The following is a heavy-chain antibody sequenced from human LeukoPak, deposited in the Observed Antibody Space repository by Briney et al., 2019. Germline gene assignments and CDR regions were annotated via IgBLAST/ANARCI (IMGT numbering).Heavy chain of an antibody. Sequence: GGSLRLSCAASGFTFSSYEMNWVRQAPGKGLEWVSYISSSGSTIYYADSVKGRFTISRDYAKNSLYLQMNSLRAEDTAVYYCARGEYYDSSGYYPYYFDYWGQGTLVTVSS. CDR1: GFTFSSYE. CDR2: ISSSGSTI. J-gene: IGHJ4*02. D-gene: IGHD3-22*01. V-gene: IGHV3-48*03. CDR3: ARGEYYDSSGYYPYYFDY.